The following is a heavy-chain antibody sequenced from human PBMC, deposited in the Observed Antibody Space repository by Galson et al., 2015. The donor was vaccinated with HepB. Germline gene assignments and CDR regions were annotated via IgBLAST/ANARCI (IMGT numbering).Heavy chain of an antibody. CDR3: VRDWYCSGRNCVDCFDP. J-gene: IGHJ5*02. CDR2: SSAYRDKA. D-gene: IGHD2-15*01. V-gene: IGHV1-18*04. Sequence: SVKVSCKASGYSFSNYGISWVRQAPGHGLEWLGWSSAYRDKANYAQIVQGRVTMTTDTSTSTAYMELRSLTSDETAMYSCVRDWYCSGRNCVDCFDPWGQGTLVTVSS. CDR1: GYSFSNYG.